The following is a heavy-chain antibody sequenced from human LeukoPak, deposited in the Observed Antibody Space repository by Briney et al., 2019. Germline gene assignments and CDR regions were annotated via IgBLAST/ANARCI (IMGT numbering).Heavy chain of an antibody. Sequence: ASVKVSCKASCYTFTSYAITWVRQAPGQGLEWMGWISANNGNTNYAQKFQGRVTMTTDTSTSTAYMELRSLRPDDTAVYYCAKARSRDYWGQGTLVTVSS. CDR2: ISANNGNT. V-gene: IGHV1-18*01. CDR1: CYTFTSYA. CDR3: AKARSRDY. D-gene: IGHD1-26*01. J-gene: IGHJ4*02.